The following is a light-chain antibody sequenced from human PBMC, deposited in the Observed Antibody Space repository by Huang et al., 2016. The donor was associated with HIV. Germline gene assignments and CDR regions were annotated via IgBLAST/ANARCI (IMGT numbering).Light chain of an antibody. J-gene: IGKJ1*01. Sequence: DVVMTQSPLSLPVTLGQPASISCRSSQSLVHSDGNTDFNWFQQRTGQSPRRLIYKVSNRDSGVPDRFSGSGSGTDFTLKISRVEAEDVGVYYCMQGTHWPPTFGQGTKVEIK. CDR2: KVS. CDR1: QSLVHSDGNTD. CDR3: MQGTHWPPT. V-gene: IGKV2-30*02.